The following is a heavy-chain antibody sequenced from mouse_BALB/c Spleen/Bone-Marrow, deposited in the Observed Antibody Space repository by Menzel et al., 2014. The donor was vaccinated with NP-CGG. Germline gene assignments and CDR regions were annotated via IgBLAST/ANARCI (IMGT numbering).Heavy chain of an antibody. CDR2: IDPANGNT. CDR3: AMIATGAWFAY. Sequence: EVQLQQSGAELVKPGASVKLSCTASGFNIKDTYMHWVKQRPEQGLEWIGRIDPANGNTKYDPKFQDKATITADTSSNTAYLQLSSLTSEDTAVYYGAMIATGAWFAYWGQGTLVTVSA. D-gene: IGHD2-4*01. V-gene: IGHV14-3*02. J-gene: IGHJ3*01. CDR1: GFNIKDTY.